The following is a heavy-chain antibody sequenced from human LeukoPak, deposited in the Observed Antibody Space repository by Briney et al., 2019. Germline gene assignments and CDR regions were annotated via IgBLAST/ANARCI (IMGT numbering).Heavy chain of an antibody. CDR3: ASGRWSGYLIPGPYYFDY. Sequence: SVKVSCKASGGTFSSYAISWVRQAPGQGLEWMGGIIPIFGTANCAQKFQGRVTITADESTSTAYMELSSLRSEDTAVYYCASGRWSGYLIPGPYYFDYWGQGTLVTVSS. CDR2: IIPIFGTA. V-gene: IGHV1-69*13. J-gene: IGHJ4*02. D-gene: IGHD3-3*01. CDR1: GGTFSSYA.